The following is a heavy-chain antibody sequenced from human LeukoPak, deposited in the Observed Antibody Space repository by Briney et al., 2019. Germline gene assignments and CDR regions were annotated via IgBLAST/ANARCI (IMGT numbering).Heavy chain of an antibody. CDR3: ARSIVVVTAHFDY. CDR1: GFTFSSYA. V-gene: IGHV3-30*04. CDR2: ISYDGSNK. J-gene: IGHJ4*02. D-gene: IGHD2-21*02. Sequence: GSLRLSCAASGFTFSSYAMHWVRQAPGKGLEWVAVISYDGSNKYYADSVKGRFTISRDNSKNTLYLQMNSLRAEDTAVYYCARSIVVVTAHFDYWGQGTLVTVSS.